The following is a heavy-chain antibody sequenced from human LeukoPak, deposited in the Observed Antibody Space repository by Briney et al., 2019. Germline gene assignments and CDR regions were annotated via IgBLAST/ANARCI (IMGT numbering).Heavy chain of an antibody. V-gene: IGHV1-24*01. CDR2: FDPEDGET. J-gene: IGHJ4*02. Sequence: GASVKASCKVSGYTLTELSMHWVRQAPGKGLEWTGGFDPEDGETIYAQKFQGRVTLTEDTSTDTAYMELSSLRSEDTAVYYCAARYFDWFDYWGQGTPITVSS. CDR1: GYTLTELS. CDR3: AARYFDWFDY. D-gene: IGHD3-9*01.